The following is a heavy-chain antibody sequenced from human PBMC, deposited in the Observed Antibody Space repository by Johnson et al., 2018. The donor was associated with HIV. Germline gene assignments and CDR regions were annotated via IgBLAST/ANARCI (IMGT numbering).Heavy chain of an antibody. V-gene: IGHV3-30*19. CDR2: ISYDGSNK. D-gene: IGHD4-23*01. Sequence: QVQLVESGGGVVQPGRSLRLSCAASGFTFNPYGIHWVRRAPGKGLEWVALISYDGSNKYYAESVKGRFTISRDNSKNTLYLQMNSLRVEDTAIYYCARDPPYGGNPSAFDVWGQGTMVTVSS. CDR3: ARDPPYGGNPSAFDV. CDR1: GFTFNPYG. J-gene: IGHJ3*01.